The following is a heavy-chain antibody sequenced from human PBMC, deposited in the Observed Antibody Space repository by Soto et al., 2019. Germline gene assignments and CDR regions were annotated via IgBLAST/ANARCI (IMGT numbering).Heavy chain of an antibody. CDR1: GFTFSSSP. V-gene: IGHV3-23*01. J-gene: IGHJ4*02. D-gene: IGHD4-17*01. CDR2: IRGSTDST. Sequence: GGSLRLSCTACGFTFSSSPMTWVRQAPGKGLEWVSTIRGSTDSTYHADSVKGRLTISRDNSKNTLYLQMNSLRAEDTAVYYCAKKGGYGDFGIYFDYWGQGTLVTVSS. CDR3: AKKGGYGDFGIYFDY.